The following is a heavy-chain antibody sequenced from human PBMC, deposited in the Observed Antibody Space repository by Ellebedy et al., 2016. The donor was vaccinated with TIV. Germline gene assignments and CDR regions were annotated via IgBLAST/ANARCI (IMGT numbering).Heavy chain of an antibody. Sequence: AASVKVSCKTSGYTFGSFDIIWVRQATGQGLEWMGWMNPNSANTGLAETFRYRVTLTGDTSTDTAYMELNGLISEDTAVYYCARARRTLLWADNWGQGTLLTVSS. D-gene: IGHD2/OR15-2a*01. CDR1: GYTFGSFD. CDR3: ARARRTLLWADN. CDR2: MNPNSANT. J-gene: IGHJ4*02. V-gene: IGHV1-8*01.